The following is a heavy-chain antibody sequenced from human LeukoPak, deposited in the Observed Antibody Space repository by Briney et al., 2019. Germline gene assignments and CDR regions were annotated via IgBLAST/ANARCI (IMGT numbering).Heavy chain of an antibody. CDR1: GFTFSTYG. V-gene: IGHV3-30*02. CDR3: AKPYYYDSSGPRGYYFDY. Sequence: GGSLRLSCAASGFTFSTYGMHWVRQAPGKGLEWVAFIRYDGNNKFYADSVKGRFTISRDNSKNTLYLQMNSLRAEDTAVYYCAKPYYYDSSGPRGYYFDYWGQGTLVTVSS. D-gene: IGHD3-22*01. CDR2: IRYDGNNK. J-gene: IGHJ4*02.